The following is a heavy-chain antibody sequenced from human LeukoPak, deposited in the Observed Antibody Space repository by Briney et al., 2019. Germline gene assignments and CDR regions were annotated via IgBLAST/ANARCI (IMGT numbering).Heavy chain of an antibody. CDR1: GFTVSNNY. Sequence: GGSLRLSCAASGFTVSNNYMSWVRQAPGKGLEWVSVLYSGGNTYYTDSVKGRFAISRDYSRNTVYLQMNSLRAEDTAVYYCAKDLDSSGYYYYYYGMDVWGQGTTVTVSS. V-gene: IGHV3-53*01. CDR3: AKDLDSSGYYYYYYGMDV. CDR2: LYSGGNT. D-gene: IGHD3-22*01. J-gene: IGHJ6*02.